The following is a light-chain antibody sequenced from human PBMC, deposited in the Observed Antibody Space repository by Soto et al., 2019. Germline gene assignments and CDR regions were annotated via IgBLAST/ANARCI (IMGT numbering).Light chain of an antibody. CDR1: QSISSW. CDR2: KAS. CDR3: QQYNSPPT. J-gene: IGKJ4*01. Sequence: DIQMTQSPSTLSASVGDRVTITCRASQSISSWLAWYQQKPGKAPKLLIYKASSLESGVPSRFSGSGSGIEFTLTISSLQPDDFATYYCQQYNSPPTFGGGTKVEIK. V-gene: IGKV1-5*03.